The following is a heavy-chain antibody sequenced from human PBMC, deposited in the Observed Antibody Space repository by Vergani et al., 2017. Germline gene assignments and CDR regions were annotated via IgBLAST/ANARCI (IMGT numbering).Heavy chain of an antibody. CDR2: IIPIFGTA. V-gene: IGHV1-69*05. Sequence: QVQLVQSGAEVKKPGSSVKVSCKASGGTFSSYAISWVRQAPGQGLEWMGGIIPIFGTANYAQKFQGRVTMTTDTSTSTAYMELRSLRSDDTAVYYCARPDAYCSSTSCFDYWGQGTLVTVSS. CDR1: GGTFSSYA. CDR3: ARPDAYCSSTSCFDY. J-gene: IGHJ4*02. D-gene: IGHD2-2*01.